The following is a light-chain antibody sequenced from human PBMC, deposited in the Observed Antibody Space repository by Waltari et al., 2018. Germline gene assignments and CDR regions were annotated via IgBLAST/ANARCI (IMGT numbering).Light chain of an antibody. CDR3: QQYYSSPPAWT. V-gene: IGLV1-44*01. J-gene: IGLJ3*02. CDR1: SSNIRTNT. Sequence: QSVLTQPPSASGTPGQRVIISCSGGSSNIRTNTVTWYQQLPGTAPKLLIYTNNQRPSGVPGRFSGRGSGTDFTLTINSLQPEDVAVYYCQQYYSSPPAWTFGQGTK. CDR2: TNN.